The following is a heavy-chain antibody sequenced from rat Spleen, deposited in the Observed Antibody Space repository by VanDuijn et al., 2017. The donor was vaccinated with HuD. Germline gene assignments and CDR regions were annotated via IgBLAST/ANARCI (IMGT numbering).Heavy chain of an antibody. CDR1: GFSLTSYG. J-gene: IGHJ2*01. V-gene: IGHV2-16*01. Sequence: QVQLKESGPGLVQPSRTLSLTCTVSGFSLTSYGVSWVRQPPGKGLEWIGAIWNDGSTNYNSALKSRLSISRDTSKNQVFLKMSSLQTEDTAMYFCARGSAYFDYWGQGVMVTVSS. CDR3: ARGSAYFDY. CDR2: IWNDGST. D-gene: IGHD3-2*01.